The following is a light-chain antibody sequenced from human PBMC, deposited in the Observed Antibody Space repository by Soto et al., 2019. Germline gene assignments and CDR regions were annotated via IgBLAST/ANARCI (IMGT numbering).Light chain of an antibody. CDR1: QGISNW. V-gene: IGKV1-5*01. J-gene: IGKJ1*01. CDR3: QQYNHYWT. Sequence: DIQMTQSPSTLSASIGDTVTVACRASQGISNWLAWYQQKPGKAPKVLIYDASSLESGVPSRFSGSGSGTEFSLTISSLQPDDFATYYCQQYNHYWTFGQGTRWIS. CDR2: DAS.